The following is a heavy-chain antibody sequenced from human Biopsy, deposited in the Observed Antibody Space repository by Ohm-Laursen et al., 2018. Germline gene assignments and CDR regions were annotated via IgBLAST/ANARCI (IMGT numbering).Heavy chain of an antibody. D-gene: IGHD3-10*01. Sequence: GASVKVSCNASGYSFTRYYMHWVRQAPGQGLEWMGIINPSGGSTDYAQKFQGRVTMTRNTSIGTAYMELSSLRSEDTAVYYCARGRNPVWFGEDLDYWGQGTLVTVSS. CDR3: ARGRNPVWFGEDLDY. CDR2: INPSGGST. CDR1: GYSFTRYY. V-gene: IGHV1-46*01. J-gene: IGHJ4*02.